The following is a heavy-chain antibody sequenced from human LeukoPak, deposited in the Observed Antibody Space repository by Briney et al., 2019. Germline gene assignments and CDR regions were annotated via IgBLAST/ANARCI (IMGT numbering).Heavy chain of an antibody. V-gene: IGHV3-66*02. CDR2: IYSGGST. Sequence: GGSLRLSCAASGFTVSSNYMSWVRQAPGKGLEWVTVIYSGGSTYYADSVKGRFTISRDNSKNTLYLQMNSLRAEDTAVYYCARDGTAVTARGLYFDYWGQRTLVTVSS. CDR1: GFTVSSNY. J-gene: IGHJ4*02. CDR3: ARDGTAVTARGLYFDY. D-gene: IGHD4-17*01.